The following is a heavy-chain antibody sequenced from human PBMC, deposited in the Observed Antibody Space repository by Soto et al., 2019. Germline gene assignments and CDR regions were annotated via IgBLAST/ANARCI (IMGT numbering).Heavy chain of an antibody. J-gene: IGHJ5*02. V-gene: IGHV3-48*02. CDR3: AGREKSMEQLDP. CDR1: GFTFSSYS. D-gene: IGHD1-1*01. Sequence: GGSLRLSCAASGFTFSSYSMNWVRQAPGKGLEWVSYISSSSTIYYADSVKGRFTISRDNAKNSLYLQMNSLRDEDTAVYYCAGREKSMEQLDPWGQGTLVTVSS. CDR2: ISSSSTI.